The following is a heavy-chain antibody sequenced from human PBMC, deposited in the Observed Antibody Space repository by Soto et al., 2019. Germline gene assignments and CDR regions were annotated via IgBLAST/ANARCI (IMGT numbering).Heavy chain of an antibody. Sequence: PSETLSLTCTVSGGSISSSSYYWGWIRQPPGKGLEWIGSIYYSGSTYYNPSLKSRVTISVDTSKNQFSLKLSSVTAADTAVYYCARCLPGLGYSYGRYSYGMDVWRQGTTVTVSS. V-gene: IGHV4-39*01. CDR2: IYYSGST. CDR1: GGSISSSSYY. CDR3: ARCLPGLGYSYGRYSYGMDV. D-gene: IGHD5-18*01. J-gene: IGHJ6*02.